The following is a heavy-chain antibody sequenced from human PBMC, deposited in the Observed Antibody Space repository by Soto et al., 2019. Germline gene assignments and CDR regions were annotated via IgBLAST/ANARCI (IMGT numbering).Heavy chain of an antibody. Sequence: SETLSLTCAVSGGSISSSNWGSWVRQPPGKGLEWIGEIYHSGSTNYNPSLKSRVTISVDKSKNQFSLKLSSVTAADTAVYYWARVLAAAGTRPIDYWGQGTLVTVSS. CDR2: IYHSGST. J-gene: IGHJ4*02. CDR1: GGSISSSNW. D-gene: IGHD6-13*01. V-gene: IGHV4-4*02. CDR3: ARVLAAAGTRPIDY.